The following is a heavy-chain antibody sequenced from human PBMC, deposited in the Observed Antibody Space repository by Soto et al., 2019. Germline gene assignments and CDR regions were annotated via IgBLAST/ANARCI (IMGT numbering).Heavy chain of an antibody. CDR3: ARLAYYDLLTGNSGFDY. J-gene: IGHJ4*02. D-gene: IGHD3-9*01. CDR2: IYYSGST. CDR1: GGSISSGDYY. Sequence: QVQLQESGPRLVKPSQTLSLTCTVSGGSISSGDYYWSWIRQHPGKGLEWIGYIYYSGSTYYNPSPESRVTISVDASKSQFYLKLSSVSAADTAVYYCARLAYYDLLTGNSGFDYWGPGTLVTVSS. V-gene: IGHV4-31*03.